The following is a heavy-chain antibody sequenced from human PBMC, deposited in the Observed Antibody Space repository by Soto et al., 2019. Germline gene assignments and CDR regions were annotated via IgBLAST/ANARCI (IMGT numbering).Heavy chain of an antibody. D-gene: IGHD3-22*01. V-gene: IGHV1-18*01. CDR2: ISAYNGNT. CDR1: GYTFTSYG. CDR3: AREKYYYDSSGYYPIDY. Sequence: QVQLVQSGAEVKKPGASVKVSCKASGYTFTSYGTSWVRQAPGQGLEWMGWISAYNGNTNYAQKLQGRVTMTTDTSTSTAYMELRSLRSDDTAVYYCAREKYYYDSSGYYPIDYWGQGTLVTVSS. J-gene: IGHJ4*02.